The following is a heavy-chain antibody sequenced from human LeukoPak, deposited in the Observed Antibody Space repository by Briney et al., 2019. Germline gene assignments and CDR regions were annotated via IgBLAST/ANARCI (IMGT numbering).Heavy chain of an antibody. Sequence: GGSLRLSCAGSGFTFDDYTMNWVRQAPGKGLEWVSLVTWDGGTTYYADSVEGRFTISRDNSKNSLYLQMDSLGTEDTALYYCAKSTAMVTWGSFEIWGQGTMVTVSS. CDR2: VTWDGGTT. CDR1: GFTFDDYT. V-gene: IGHV3-43*01. J-gene: IGHJ3*02. CDR3: AKSTAMVTWGSFEI. D-gene: IGHD5-18*01.